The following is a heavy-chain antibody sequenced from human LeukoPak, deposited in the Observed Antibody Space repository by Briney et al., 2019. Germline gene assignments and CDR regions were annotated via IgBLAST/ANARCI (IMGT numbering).Heavy chain of an antibody. Sequence: GGSLRLSCAASGSTFSDYYMSWIRQAPGKGLEWVSYISSSSSYTNYADSVKGRFTISRDNAKNSLYLQMNSLRAEDTAVYYCARDPYYYGSGSYLWGQGTLVTVSS. D-gene: IGHD3-10*01. CDR2: ISSSSSYT. CDR1: GSTFSDYY. V-gene: IGHV3-11*06. J-gene: IGHJ4*02. CDR3: ARDPYYYGSGSYL.